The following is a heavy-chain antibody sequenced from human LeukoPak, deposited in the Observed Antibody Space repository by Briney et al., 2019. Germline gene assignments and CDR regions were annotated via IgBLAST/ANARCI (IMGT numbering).Heavy chain of an antibody. CDR1: GGTFSSYA. Sequence: ASVKVSCKASGGTFSSYAISWVRQAPGQGLEWMGWINPNSGATNYAQNFQGRVTMTRDTSISTAYMELTRLTSDDTAIYYCARAWRGIWLSDSWGQGTLVTVSS. CDR3: ARAWRGIWLSDS. V-gene: IGHV1-2*02. CDR2: INPNSGAT. J-gene: IGHJ4*02. D-gene: IGHD3-16*01.